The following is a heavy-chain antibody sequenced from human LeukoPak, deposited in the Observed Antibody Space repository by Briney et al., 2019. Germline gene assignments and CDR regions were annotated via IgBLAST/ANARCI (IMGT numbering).Heavy chain of an antibody. CDR2: ISYDGSNK. J-gene: IGHJ4*02. CDR1: GFTFSSYG. V-gene: IGHV3-30*03. CDR3: AINPWFGENSDY. D-gene: IGHD3-10*01. Sequence: PGGSPRLSCAASGFTFSSYGMHWVRQAPGKGLEWVAVISYDGSNKYYADSVKGRFTISRDNSKNTLYLQMNSLRAEDTAVYYCAINPWFGENSDYWGQGTLVTVSS.